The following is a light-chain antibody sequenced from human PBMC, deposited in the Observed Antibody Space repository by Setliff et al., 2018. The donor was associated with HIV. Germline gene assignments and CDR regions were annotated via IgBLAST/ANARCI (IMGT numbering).Light chain of an antibody. CDR3: SSYAITKTLS. Sequence: QSALTQPASVSGSPGPSITISCTGTSSDVGGYSLVSWYQQHPGKAPILIIYEFRNRPSGVSHRVSGSKSGNTASLTISGLQAEDEADYYCSSYAITKTLSFATGTKVTVL. CDR1: SSDVGGYSL. V-gene: IGLV2-14*03. CDR2: EFR. J-gene: IGLJ1*01.